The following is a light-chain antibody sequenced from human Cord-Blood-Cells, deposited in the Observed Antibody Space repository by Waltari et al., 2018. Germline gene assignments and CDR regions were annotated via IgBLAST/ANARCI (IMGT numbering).Light chain of an antibody. V-gene: IGLV2-18*02. CDR3: SSYTSSSTLWV. CDR1: SSDVGSYDY. CDR2: NVN. Sequence: QSALIQPPSVSGSPGQSVTISCTGTSSDVGSYDYVSWYQQHPGTVPKPMIYNVNTRPSGVPDRFSGSKSGNTASPTISGLQAEDEADYYCSSYTSSSTLWVFGGGTKLTVL. J-gene: IGLJ3*02.